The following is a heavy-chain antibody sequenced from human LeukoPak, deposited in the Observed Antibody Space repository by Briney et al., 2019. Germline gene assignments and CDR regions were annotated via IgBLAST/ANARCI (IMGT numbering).Heavy chain of an antibody. CDR1: GGSFSGYY. V-gene: IGHV4-34*01. D-gene: IGHD5-18*01. CDR2: INHSGST. J-gene: IGHJ4*02. Sequence: SETLSLTCAVYGGSFSGYYWSWIRQPPGKGLEWIGEINHSGSTNYNPSLKSRVTISVDTSKNQFSLKLSPVTAADTAVYYCARGGLWLSVLYFDYWGQGTLVTVSS. CDR3: ARGGLWLSVLYFDY.